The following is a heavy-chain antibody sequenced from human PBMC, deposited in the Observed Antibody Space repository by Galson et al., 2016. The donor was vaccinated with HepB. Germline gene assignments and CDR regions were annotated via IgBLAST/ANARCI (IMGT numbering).Heavy chain of an antibody. CDR1: GGSLNGYY. CDR2: INHSGST. D-gene: IGHD6-13*01. Sequence: ETLSLTCAVSGGSLNGYYWNWIRQPPGKGPAWIGEINHSGSTTYNPSLKSRVTISIGTSKDQFSLSMRSVTAADTAVHYCARDPGTSWYRRGGQGTLVTVSS. J-gene: IGHJ4*02. CDR3: ARDPGTSWYRR. V-gene: IGHV4-34*01.